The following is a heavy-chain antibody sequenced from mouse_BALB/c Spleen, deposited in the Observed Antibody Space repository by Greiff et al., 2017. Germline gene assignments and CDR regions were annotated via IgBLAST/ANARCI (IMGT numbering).Heavy chain of an antibody. CDR3: ARDDYDFDY. V-gene: IGHV3-6*02. CDR2: ISYDGSN. Sequence: EVKLQESGPGLVKPSQSLSLTCSVTGYSITSGYYWNWIRQFPGNKLEWIGYISYDGSNNYNPSLKNRITITRDTSKNQFFLKLNSVTTEDTATYYCARDDYDFDYWGQGTTLTVSS. D-gene: IGHD2-4*01. CDR1: GYSITSGYY. J-gene: IGHJ2*01.